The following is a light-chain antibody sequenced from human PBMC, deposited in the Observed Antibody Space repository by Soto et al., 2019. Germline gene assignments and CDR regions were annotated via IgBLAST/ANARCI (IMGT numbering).Light chain of an antibody. CDR2: NND. Sequence: QSVLTQPPSVSTAPGQKVTISCSGSSSNIGNNFVSWYQLLPGTAPKLLIGNNDRRPSGIPDRFSGSKSGTSATLGITGVQTGDEAEYYCGTWDNKLSALVFGTGTKGTVL. V-gene: IGLV1-51*01. CDR3: GTWDNKLSALV. J-gene: IGLJ1*01. CDR1: SSNIGNNF.